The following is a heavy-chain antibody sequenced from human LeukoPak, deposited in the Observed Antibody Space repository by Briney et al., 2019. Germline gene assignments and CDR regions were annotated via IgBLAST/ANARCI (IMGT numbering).Heavy chain of an antibody. D-gene: IGHD6-25*01. CDR2: ISSSSSYI. J-gene: IGHJ3*02. CDR1: GFILSSYS. CDR3: ATAGDVGAAQIDI. Sequence: PGGSLRLSCAASGFILSSYSMNWVRQAPGKGLEWVSSISSSSSYIYYADSVKGRFTISRDNAKNSLYLQMNSLRAEDTAVYYCATAGDVGAAQIDIWGQGTMVIVSS. V-gene: IGHV3-21*01.